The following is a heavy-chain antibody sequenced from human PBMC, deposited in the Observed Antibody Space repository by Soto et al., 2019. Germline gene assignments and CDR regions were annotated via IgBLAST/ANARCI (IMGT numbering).Heavy chain of an antibody. CDR1: GGTFTNYD. CDR3: AWTLAFCGGNCYLPNFDT. CDR2: IIPLFGSP. V-gene: IGHV1-69*01. J-gene: IGHJ4*02. D-gene: IGHD2-21*01. Sequence: QVQLVQSGTEVRKPGSSVKLSCKTSGGTFTNYDISWVRQAPGQGLEWMGGIIPLFGSPHYSPKFEGRVTITADEVSTTAHLELSSLRFDDTAVYFCAWTLAFCGGNCYLPNFDTWGQGTLVIVS.